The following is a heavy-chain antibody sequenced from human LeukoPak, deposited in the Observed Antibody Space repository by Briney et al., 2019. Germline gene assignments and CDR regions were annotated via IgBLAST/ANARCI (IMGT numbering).Heavy chain of an antibody. D-gene: IGHD2-2*01. CDR1: GGTFSSYA. CDR3: ARDSTLHDAFDI. J-gene: IGHJ3*02. V-gene: IGHV1-69*06. CDR2: IIPIFGTA. Sequence: GASVKVSCKASGGTFSSYAISWVRQAPGQGLEWMGGIIPIFGTANYAQKFQGRVTITADKSTSTAYMELSSLRSEDTAVYYCARDSTLHDAFDIWGQGTMVTVSS.